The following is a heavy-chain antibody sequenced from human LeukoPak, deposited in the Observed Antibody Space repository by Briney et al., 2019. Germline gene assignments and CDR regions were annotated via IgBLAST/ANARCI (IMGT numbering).Heavy chain of an antibody. V-gene: IGHV4-39*01. Sequence: SETLSLTCTVPGGSISSSNYYWGWIRQPPGKGLEWVGSIYYSGSTYYNPSLKSRVTISVDTSKNQFSLKLSSVTAADTAVYYCARRPYNWNYVVFDYWGQGTLVTVSS. CDR3: ARRPYNWNYVVFDY. D-gene: IGHD1-7*01. CDR2: IYYSGST. J-gene: IGHJ4*02. CDR1: GGSISSSNYY.